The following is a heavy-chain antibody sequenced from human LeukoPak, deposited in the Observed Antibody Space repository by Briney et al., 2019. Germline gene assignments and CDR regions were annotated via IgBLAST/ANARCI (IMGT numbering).Heavy chain of an antibody. J-gene: IGHJ4*02. V-gene: IGHV4-59*07. CDR2: IYYSGST. Sequence: SVALALASAVSGGSISNSCWSGFRPPPGKGLEWIGYIYYSGSTNYNPSLKSRVTISVDTSKSQFSLKLSSVTAADTAVYYCASHKGFWGQGTLVTVSS. CDR1: GGSISNSC. CDR3: ASHKGF.